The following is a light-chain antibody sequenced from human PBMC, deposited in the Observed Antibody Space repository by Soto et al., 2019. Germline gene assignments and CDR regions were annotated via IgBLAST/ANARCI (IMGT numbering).Light chain of an antibody. J-gene: IGLJ1*01. CDR2: NDN. CDR1: SSNIGSSS. V-gene: IGLV1-44*01. Sequence: SVLTQPPSASGTPGQRVTISCSGSSSNIGSSSVNWYQQLPGTAPKLLIYNDNQWPSGVPDRFSGSKSGTSATLGITGFQTGDEADYYCGSWDSSLSADVFGTGNKVT. CDR3: GSWDSSLSADV.